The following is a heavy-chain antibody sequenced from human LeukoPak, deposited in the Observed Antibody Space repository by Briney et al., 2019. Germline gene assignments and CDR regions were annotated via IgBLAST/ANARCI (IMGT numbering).Heavy chain of an antibody. CDR3: ARDQDGYGQPNYAFDI. CDR2: IWYDGSKK. CDR1: GFIFSSYG. D-gene: IGHD5-24*01. J-gene: IGHJ3*02. Sequence: GRSLRLSCAASGFIFSSYGMHWVRQAPGRGVAWVAVIWYDGSKKYYADSVKGRFTISRDNSKNTLYLQMNSLRAEDKAVDYCARDQDGYGQPNYAFDIWGQGTMVTVSS. V-gene: IGHV3-33*01.